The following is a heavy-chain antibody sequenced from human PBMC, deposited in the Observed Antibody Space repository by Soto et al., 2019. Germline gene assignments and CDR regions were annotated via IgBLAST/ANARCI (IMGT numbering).Heavy chain of an antibody. J-gene: IGHJ6*02. D-gene: IGHD6-19*01. CDR1: GDSVSSNSAT. CDR2: TYYGSKWYN. CDR3: ARDRSSYGSGWYPYPGGVNYYYYGMDV. V-gene: IGHV6-1*01. Sequence: SETLSLTCAISGDSVSSNSATWNWIRQSPSRGLEWLVSTYYGSKWYNDYAVSVKSRITINPDTSKNQFSLQLNSVTPEDTAVYYCARDRSSYGSGWYPYPGGVNYYYYGMDVWGQGTPVTVSS.